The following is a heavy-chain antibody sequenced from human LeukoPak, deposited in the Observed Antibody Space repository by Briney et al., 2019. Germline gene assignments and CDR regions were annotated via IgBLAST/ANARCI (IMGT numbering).Heavy chain of an antibody. CDR2: IHYSGCT. CDR1: GGSFSSSSFY. CDR3: ARGYCSGGSCYSYYYYNYMDV. V-gene: IGHV4-39*07. Sequence: SETLSLTCTVSGGSFSSSSFYWGWIRQPPGKGLEWIGSIHYSGCTHYYPSLKIRITISVDTSKNQFSLKLSSVTAADTAVYYCARGYCSGGSCYSYYYYNYMDVWGKGTTVTVSS. J-gene: IGHJ6*03. D-gene: IGHD2-15*01.